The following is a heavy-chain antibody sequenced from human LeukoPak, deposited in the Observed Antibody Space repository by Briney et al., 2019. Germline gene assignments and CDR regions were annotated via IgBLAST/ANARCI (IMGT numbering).Heavy chain of an antibody. V-gene: IGHV1-69*13. CDR3: AKLGLGDYGDY. CDR2: IIPIFGTA. J-gene: IGHJ4*02. CDR1: GGTFSSYA. D-gene: IGHD3-16*01. Sequence: GASVKVSCKASGGTFSSYAISWVRQAPGQGLEWMGGIIPIFGTANYAQKFQGRVTITADESTSTAYMELSSLRSEDTAVYYCAKLGLGDYGDYWGQGTLVTVSS.